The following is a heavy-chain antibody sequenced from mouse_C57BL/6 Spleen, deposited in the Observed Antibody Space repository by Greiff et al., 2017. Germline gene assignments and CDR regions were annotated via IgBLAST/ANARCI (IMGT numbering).Heavy chain of an antibody. V-gene: IGHV1-55*01. CDR2: IYPGSGST. CDR3: ARFDYDGGTGFAY. Sequence: QVQLQQPGAELVKPGASVKMSCKASGYTFTSYWITWVKQRPGQGLEWIGDIYPGSGSTNYNEKFKSKATLTVDTSSSTAYMQLSSLTSEDSAVYYCARFDYDGGTGFAYWGQGTLVTVSA. CDR1: GYTFTSYW. D-gene: IGHD2-4*01. J-gene: IGHJ3*01.